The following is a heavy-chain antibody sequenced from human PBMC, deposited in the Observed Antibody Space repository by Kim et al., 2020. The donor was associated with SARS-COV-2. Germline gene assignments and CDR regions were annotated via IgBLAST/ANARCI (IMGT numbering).Heavy chain of an antibody. Sequence: SETLSLTCTVSGGSISISNYHWGWIRQPPGKGLEWIVSIYYSGSTYYNPSLKSRVTISVDTSKNQFSLKLSSVTAADTAVYYCARLWYGGDRRIGYWGQGTLVTVSS. V-gene: IGHV4-39*01. D-gene: IGHD4-17*01. CDR2: IYYSGST. J-gene: IGHJ4*02. CDR1: GGSISISNYH. CDR3: ARLWYGGDRRIGY.